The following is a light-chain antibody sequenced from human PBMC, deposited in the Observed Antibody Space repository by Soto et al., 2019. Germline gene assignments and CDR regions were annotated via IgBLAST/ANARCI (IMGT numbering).Light chain of an antibody. CDR1: SSDVGGYNY. V-gene: IGLV2-14*01. Sequence: QSALTQPASVSGSPGQSITISCTGTSSDVGGYNYVSWYQQQPGKAPKLMIYDVSNRPSGVSNRFSGSKSGNTASLTISGLKAEDEADYYCRSYTSSSTLVFGGGTKLTVL. CDR3: RSYTSSSTLV. CDR2: DVS. J-gene: IGLJ2*01.